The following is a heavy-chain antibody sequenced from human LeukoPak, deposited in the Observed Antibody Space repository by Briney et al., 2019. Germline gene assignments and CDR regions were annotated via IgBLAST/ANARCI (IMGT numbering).Heavy chain of an antibody. CDR2: INHSGST. D-gene: IGHD3-10*01. V-gene: IGHV4-34*01. CDR3: ASISITMVRGVMVRGMDV. CDR1: GGSISSYY. J-gene: IGHJ6*03. Sequence: SETLSLTCTVSGGSISSYYWSWIRQPPGKGLEWIGEINHSGSTNYNPSLKSRVTISVDTSKNQFSLKLSSVTAADTAVYYCASISITMVRGVMVRGMDVWGKGTTVTVSS.